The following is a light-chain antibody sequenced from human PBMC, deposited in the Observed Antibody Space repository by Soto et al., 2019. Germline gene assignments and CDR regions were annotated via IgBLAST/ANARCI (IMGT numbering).Light chain of an antibody. V-gene: IGKV3-20*01. J-gene: IGKJ2*01. CDR1: QSVRSTF. CDR3: QQYHDSPMNT. CDR2: GAS. Sequence: VLPQSPDTLSLSPGDRATLSCRASQSVRSTFLAWYQQKPGQAPRLLICGASNRAACIPERFSGSASGTEFTLPISRLEPDDSAVYYCQQYHDSPMNTFGQGTKLQIK.